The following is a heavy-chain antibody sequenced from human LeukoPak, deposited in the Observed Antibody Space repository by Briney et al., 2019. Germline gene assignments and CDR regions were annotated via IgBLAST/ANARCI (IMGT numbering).Heavy chain of an antibody. CDR1: GYTFTGYY. D-gene: IGHD3-9*01. CDR3: ARVERYFDLTFDP. Sequence: ASVKVSCKASGYTFTGYYMHWVRQAPGQGLEWMGWINPNSGGTNYAQKFQGRVTMTRDTSISTAYMELSRLRSDDTAVYYCARVERYFDLTFDPWGQGTLVTVSS. CDR2: INPNSGGT. V-gene: IGHV1-2*02. J-gene: IGHJ5*02.